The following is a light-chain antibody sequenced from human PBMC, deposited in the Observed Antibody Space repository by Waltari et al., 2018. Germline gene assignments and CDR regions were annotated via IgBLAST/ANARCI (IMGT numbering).Light chain of an antibody. V-gene: IGKV3-11*01. Sequence: EIILTQSPVTLSSSPGDRATLSCRASQSVGSSLVWYQHKPGQPPRLLIYNASKRATGISDRFSGTGSGTDFTLTISSLEPEDFAVYYCQQRSHFYTFGPGTRVDVK. CDR2: NAS. CDR3: QQRSHFYT. CDR1: QSVGSS. J-gene: IGKJ3*01.